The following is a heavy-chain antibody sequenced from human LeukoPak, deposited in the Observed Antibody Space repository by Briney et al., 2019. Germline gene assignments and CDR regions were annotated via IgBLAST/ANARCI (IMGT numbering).Heavy chain of an antibody. CDR2: ISGSGGST. V-gene: IGHV3-23*01. J-gene: IGHJ4*02. CDR3: AKDTHYDSSGYYYYFDY. D-gene: IGHD3-22*01. Sequence: PGGSLRLSCAASGFTFSSYAMSWVRQAPGKGLEWVSAISGSGGSTYYADSVKGRFTISRDNSKNTLYVQMNSLRAEDTAVYYCAKDTHYDSSGYYYYFDYWGQGTLVTVSS. CDR1: GFTFSSYA.